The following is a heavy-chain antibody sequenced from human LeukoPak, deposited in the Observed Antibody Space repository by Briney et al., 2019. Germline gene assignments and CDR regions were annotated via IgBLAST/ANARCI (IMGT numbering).Heavy chain of an antibody. V-gene: IGHV3-66*01. J-gene: IGHJ4*02. CDR3: VRDRSGTYLDY. D-gene: IGHD1-26*01. Sequence: GGSLRLSCAASGFTFSTFAMSWVRQAPGKGLEWVSIIHSDGRTDYVDSARGRFAISRDNSKDILYLQMNSLRVEDTAVHYCVRDRSGTYLDYWGQGTLVTVSS. CDR1: GFTFSTFA. CDR2: IHSDGRT.